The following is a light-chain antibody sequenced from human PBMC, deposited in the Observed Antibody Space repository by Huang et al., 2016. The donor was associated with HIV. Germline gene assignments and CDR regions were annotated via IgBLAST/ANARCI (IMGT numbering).Light chain of an antibody. CDR1: QSVGTY. V-gene: IGKV1-39*01. Sequence: IQMTQSPTSLSASVGDRVYISFRKSQSVGTYLNWYQQKPGKAQNLLISSASTLPSGVPSRFSGGGSGTVFTLTIRGLQFDDFATYFCQQSYGALSSFGPGTRL. J-gene: IGKJ5*01. CDR3: QQSYGALSS. CDR2: SAS.